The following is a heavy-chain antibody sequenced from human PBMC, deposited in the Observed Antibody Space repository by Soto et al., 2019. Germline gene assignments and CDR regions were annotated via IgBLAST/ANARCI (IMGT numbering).Heavy chain of an antibody. CDR1: GFVFSDFQ. CDR2: ITGTSAFT. V-gene: IGHV3-21*01. Sequence: VGSLRLSCAASGFVFSDFQFNWVRQAPGGGLEWLSSITGTSAFTEYAESIEGRFTISRDNPNKLLFLHMDNLRPVDTAVYYCARDNLAFQGAFDLWGQGTLVTVSS. CDR3: ARDNLAFQGAFDL. J-gene: IGHJ4*02. D-gene: IGHD3-16*01.